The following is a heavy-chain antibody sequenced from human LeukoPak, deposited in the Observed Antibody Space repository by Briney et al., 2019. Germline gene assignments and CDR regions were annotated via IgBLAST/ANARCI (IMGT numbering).Heavy chain of an antibody. J-gene: IGHJ6*03. CDR3: AQGGHDYYYMHV. CDR1: GFTFSSYA. CDR2: ISYDGSNK. V-gene: IGHV3-30*04. Sequence: GGSLRLSCAASGFTFSSYAMHWVRQAPGKGLEWVAVISYDGSNKYYADSVKGRFTISRDNAKNSLYLQMNSLRAEDTAVYYCAQGGHDYYYMHVWGKGTTVTVSS. D-gene: IGHD3-16*01.